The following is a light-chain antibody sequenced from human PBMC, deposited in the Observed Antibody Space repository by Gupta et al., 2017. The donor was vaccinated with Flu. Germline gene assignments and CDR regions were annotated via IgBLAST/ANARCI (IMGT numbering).Light chain of an antibody. CDR1: SSNIGAVYD. J-gene: IGLJ3*02. Sequence: QSVLTQPPSVSGAPGPRRTIACTGSSSNIGAVYDVHWYQQLPGTAPKLLIYGNSNRPSGVPDRFSGSKSGTSASLAITGLQAEDEADYYCQSYDSSLSGSVFGGGTKLTVL. CDR2: GNS. V-gene: IGLV1-40*01. CDR3: QSYDSSLSGSV.